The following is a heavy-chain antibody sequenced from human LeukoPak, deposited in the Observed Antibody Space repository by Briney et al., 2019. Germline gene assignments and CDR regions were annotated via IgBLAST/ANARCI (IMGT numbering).Heavy chain of an antibody. D-gene: IGHD2-2*01. J-gene: IGHJ6*03. CDR2: IYTSGST. CDR1: GGSISSGSYY. Sequence: PSQTLSLTCTVSGGSISSGSYYWSWIRQPAGKGLEWIGRIYTSGSTNYNPSLKSRVTISVDTSKNQFSLKLSSVTAADTAVYYCARVGYCSSTSCYLPKYYYYMDVWGKGTTVTVSS. CDR3: ARVGYCSSTSCYLPKYYYYMDV. V-gene: IGHV4-61*02.